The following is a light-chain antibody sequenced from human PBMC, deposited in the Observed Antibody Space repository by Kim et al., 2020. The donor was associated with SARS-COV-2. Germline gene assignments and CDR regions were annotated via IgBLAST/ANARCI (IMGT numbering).Light chain of an antibody. CDR2: GAS. V-gene: IGKV1-9*01. CDR3: QRLDSYPLT. CDR1: QGISSY. J-gene: IGKJ4*01. Sequence: IQLTQSPSSLSASVGDRVTITCRASQGISSYLAWYQQKPGKAPKLLIYGASTLQSGVSSRFSGSGSGTDFTLTISSLQPEDSATYYCQRLDSYPLTFGGGTKVDIK.